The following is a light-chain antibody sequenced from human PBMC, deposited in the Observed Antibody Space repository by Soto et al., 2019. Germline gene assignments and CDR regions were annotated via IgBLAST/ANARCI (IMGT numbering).Light chain of an antibody. V-gene: IGKV1-5*03. Sequence: IELTQPPSTLCGSLGDRVTLPCRASQTISSWLAWYKQKPGKAPKLLIYNASTLKSGVPSRFSGSGSGTEFTLTINSLHPDDFATYYCQHYKSYSEAFGQGTNVEIK. CDR2: NAS. CDR1: QTISSW. CDR3: QHYKSYSEA. J-gene: IGKJ1*01.